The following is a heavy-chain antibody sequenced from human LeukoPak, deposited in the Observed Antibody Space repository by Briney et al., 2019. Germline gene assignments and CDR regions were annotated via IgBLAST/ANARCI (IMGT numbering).Heavy chain of an antibody. V-gene: IGHV1-2*02. Sequence: ASVKVSCKASGYTSTSYGISWVRQAPGQGLEWVGWINPNTGATNYAQKFQGRVTMTRDTSISAAFLELSMLTSDDTAVYYCARGGSTIVVVPASNLPSDYWGQGTLVTVSS. CDR3: ARGGSTIVVVPASNLPSDY. CDR1: GYTSTSYG. D-gene: IGHD2-2*01. CDR2: INPNTGAT. J-gene: IGHJ4*02.